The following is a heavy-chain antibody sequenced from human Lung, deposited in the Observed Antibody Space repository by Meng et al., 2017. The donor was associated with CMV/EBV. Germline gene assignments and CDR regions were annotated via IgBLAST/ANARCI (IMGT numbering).Heavy chain of an antibody. Sequence: GGPLRLXCAASGFIFPAFSMSWVRQAPGKGLEWVANIRQDGSDKYYVDSVKGRFTISRDNVRNSLFLHMNSLRAEDTAVYYCAREDSGSFTRYNWFDPWGHGTXVTVSS. CDR1: GFIFPAFS. CDR2: IRQDGSDK. V-gene: IGHV3-7*01. D-gene: IGHD1-26*01. J-gene: IGHJ5*02. CDR3: AREDSGSFTRYNWFDP.